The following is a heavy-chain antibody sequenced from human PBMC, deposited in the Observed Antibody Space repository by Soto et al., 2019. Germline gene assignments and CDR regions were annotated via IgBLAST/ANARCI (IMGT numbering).Heavy chain of an antibody. CDR2: MMPDSGNT. CDR1: GYIFTTYD. Sequence: ASVKVSCKASGYIFTTYDINWTRQAPGQGLEWLGWMMPDSGNTGYAQKFQGRVTMTRTASISTAYMERSSLTSEDTAVYYCARNKRETGDFDYWGQGTMVTVSS. J-gene: IGHJ4*02. CDR3: ARNKRETGDFDY. V-gene: IGHV1-8*01. D-gene: IGHD7-27*01.